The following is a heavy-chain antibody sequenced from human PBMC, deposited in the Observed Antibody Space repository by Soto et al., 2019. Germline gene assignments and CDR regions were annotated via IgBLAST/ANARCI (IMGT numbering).Heavy chain of an antibody. V-gene: IGHV4-61*05. CDR3: ARVYYIGSGYGPSYY. CDR1: GPSLSKMNYY. J-gene: IGHJ4*02. CDR2: IFYTGTT. D-gene: IGHD3-3*01. Sequence: PSETVSLTCTVRGPSLSKMNYYWAWLRQHPGKGLEWIGHIFYTGTTTYNPSLESRVTMSIDMSKKQFTLDLRSVTAADTAVYYCARVYYIGSGYGPSYYWGQGTVVTVSS.